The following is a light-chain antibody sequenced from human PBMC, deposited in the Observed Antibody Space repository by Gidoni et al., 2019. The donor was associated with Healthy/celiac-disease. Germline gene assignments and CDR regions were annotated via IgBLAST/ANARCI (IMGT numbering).Light chain of an antibody. CDR2: DDS. V-gene: IGLV3-21*02. CDR3: QVWDSSSDHLYV. Sequence: SYVLTQPPSVSVAPGQTARIPCGGNNIGSKSVHWYQQKPGQAPVLVVYDDSDRPSGIPELFSGSNSGNTATLTISRVEAGDEADYYCQVWDSSSDHLYVFGTGTKVTVL. CDR1: NIGSKS. J-gene: IGLJ1*01.